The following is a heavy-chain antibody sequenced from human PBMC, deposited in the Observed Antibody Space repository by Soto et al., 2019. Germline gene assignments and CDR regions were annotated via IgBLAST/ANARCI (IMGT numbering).Heavy chain of an antibody. D-gene: IGHD6-19*01. CDR3: ARMAVTTFYYYAMDV. V-gene: IGHV4-28*01. CDR1: GYSIRSSDW. J-gene: IGHJ6*02. CDR2: ITHGGST. Sequence: NPSETLSLTCAVYGYSIRSSDWWGWIRQPPGKGLEWIGYITHGGSTNYNPSLKRRVTMSVDPSKNQFSLNLTSVTAVDTAVYYCARMAVTTFYYYAMDVWGLGTTVTVSS.